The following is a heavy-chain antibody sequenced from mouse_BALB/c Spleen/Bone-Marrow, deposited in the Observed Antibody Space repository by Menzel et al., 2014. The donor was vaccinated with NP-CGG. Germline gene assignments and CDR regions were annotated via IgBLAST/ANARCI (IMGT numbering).Heavy chain of an antibody. CDR3: AREGPWFAY. V-gene: IGHV1S137*01. CDR1: GYTFTDYA. J-gene: IGHJ3*01. Sequence: QVQLKESGAELVRPGVSVKISCKGSGYTFTDYAMHWVKQSHAKSLEWIGVISTHYGDASYNQKFKGKATMTVDKSSSTAYMELARLTSEDSAIYYCAREGPWFAYWGQGTLVTVSA. CDR2: ISTHYGDA.